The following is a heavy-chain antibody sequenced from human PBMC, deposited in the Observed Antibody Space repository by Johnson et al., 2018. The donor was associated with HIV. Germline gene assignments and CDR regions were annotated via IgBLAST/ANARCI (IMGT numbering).Heavy chain of an antibody. CDR1: GFTFSGYA. Sequence: HVQLVESGGGVVQPGGSLRLSCEVSGFTFSGYAMNWVRQAPGKGLEWVAFIRFDGSNKYYADSVKGRFTISRDNSKNTLYLQMNSLRAEDTAVYYCARVRRSGTYYVDAFDIWGQGTMVTVSS. CDR2: IRFDGSNK. V-gene: IGHV3-30*02. CDR3: ARVRRSGTYYVDAFDI. J-gene: IGHJ3*02. D-gene: IGHD1-26*01.